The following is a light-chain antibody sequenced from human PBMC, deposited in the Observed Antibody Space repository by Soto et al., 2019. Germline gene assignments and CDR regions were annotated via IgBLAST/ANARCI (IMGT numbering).Light chain of an antibody. CDR1: QSISSW. CDR2: DAS. V-gene: IGKV1-5*01. J-gene: IGKJ1*01. Sequence: DIQMTQSPSTLSASVGDRVTITCRASQSISSWLAWYQHPPGKAPKLLIYDASTLESGVPSRFSGTGSGTEFTFSITSLQPEDFGTYYCQQCYMGWTFGQGTKVDIK. CDR3: QQCYMGWT.